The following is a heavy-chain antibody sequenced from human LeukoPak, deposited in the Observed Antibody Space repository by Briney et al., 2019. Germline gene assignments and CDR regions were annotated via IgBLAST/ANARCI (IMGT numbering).Heavy chain of an antibody. CDR3: AKDYYALLWFGEFNRKYYFDY. D-gene: IGHD3-10*01. CDR2: ISSSGRTM. CDR1: GFTFSSYE. J-gene: IGHJ4*02. V-gene: IGHV3-48*03. Sequence: PGGSLRLSCAASGFTFSSYEMNWVRQAPGKGLEWVSYISSSGRTMYYADSVKGRFTFSRDNAKNSLYLQMNSLRAEDTAVYYCAKDYYALLWFGEFNRKYYFDYWGQGTLVTVSS.